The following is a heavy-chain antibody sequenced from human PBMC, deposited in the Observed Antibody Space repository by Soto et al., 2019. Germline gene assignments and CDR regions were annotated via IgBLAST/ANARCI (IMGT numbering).Heavy chain of an antibody. Sequence: SVKVSCKASGGTFSSYAISWVRQAPGQGLEWMGGIIPIFGTANYAQKFQGRVTITADESTSTAYMELSSLRSEDTAVYYCARGGYCSSTSCYGWFDPWGQGTLVTVSS. CDR2: IIPIFGTA. D-gene: IGHD2-2*01. V-gene: IGHV1-69*13. J-gene: IGHJ5*02. CDR3: ARGGYCSSTSCYGWFDP. CDR1: GGTFSSYA.